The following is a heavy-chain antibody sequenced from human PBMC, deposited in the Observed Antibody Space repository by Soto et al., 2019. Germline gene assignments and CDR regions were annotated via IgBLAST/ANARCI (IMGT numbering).Heavy chain of an antibody. CDR3: ARGLGALYYYGMDV. J-gene: IGHJ6*02. CDR2: IIPIFGTA. Sequence: SVKVSCKXSGGTFSSYAISWVRQAPGQGLEWMGGIIPIFGTANYAQKFQGRVTITADESTSTAYMELSSLRSEDTAVYYCARGLGALYYYGMDVWGQGTTVTVSS. V-gene: IGHV1-69*13. D-gene: IGHD1-26*01. CDR1: GGTFSSYA.